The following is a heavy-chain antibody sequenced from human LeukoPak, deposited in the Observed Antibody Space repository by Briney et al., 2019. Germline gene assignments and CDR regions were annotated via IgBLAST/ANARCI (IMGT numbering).Heavy chain of an antibody. D-gene: IGHD3-10*01. CDR3: AREGALHAFDI. V-gene: IGHV3-30*04. CDR1: GFTFSSYA. CDR2: ISYDGSNK. J-gene: IGHJ3*02. Sequence: GGSLRLSCAASGFTFSSYAMHWVRQAPGKGLEGVAVISYDGSNKYYADSVKGRFTISRDNSKNTLYLQMNSLRAEDTAVYYCAREGALHAFDIWGQGTMVSVSS.